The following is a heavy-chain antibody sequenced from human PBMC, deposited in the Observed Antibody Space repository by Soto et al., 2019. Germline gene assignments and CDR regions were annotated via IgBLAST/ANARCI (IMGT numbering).Heavy chain of an antibody. D-gene: IGHD2-2*01. CDR2: IYPGDSDT. V-gene: IGHV5-51*01. J-gene: IGHJ6*02. Sequence: GESLKISCKGSGYSFTSYWIGWVRQMPGKGLEWMGIIYPGDSDTRYSPSFQGQVTISADKSISTAYLQWSSLKASDTAMYYCARSADIVVVPAAIPLLPYYGMDVWGQGTTVTVSS. CDR1: GYSFTSYW. CDR3: ARSADIVVVPAAIPLLPYYGMDV.